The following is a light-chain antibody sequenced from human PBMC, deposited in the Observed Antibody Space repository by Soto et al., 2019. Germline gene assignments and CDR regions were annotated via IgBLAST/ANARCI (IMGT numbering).Light chain of an antibody. Sequence: QSALTQPASVSGSPGQSITISCTGTSSDVGDYNYVSWYQHHPGKAPKLMTYDVNNRPSGVSNRFSGSKSGNTASLTISGLQAEDEADYYCNSYTSSSTMVFGGGTKLTVL. CDR2: DVN. J-gene: IGLJ2*01. V-gene: IGLV2-14*01. CDR1: SSDVGDYNY. CDR3: NSYTSSSTMV.